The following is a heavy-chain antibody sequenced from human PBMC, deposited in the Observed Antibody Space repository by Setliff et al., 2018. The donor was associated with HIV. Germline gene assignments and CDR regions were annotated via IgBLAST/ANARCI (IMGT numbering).Heavy chain of an antibody. V-gene: IGHV4-34*01. CDR1: GGSFSGYY. CDR3: ATASGYDLFMGAFDI. Sequence: LSLTCAISGGSFSGYYWSWIRQPPGKGLEWIGEINQSGGINYNPSLKSRVTISIDTFKNQFSMKLYSVTAADTAVYYCATASGYDLFMGAFDIWGQGTMVTVSS. D-gene: IGHD5-12*01. CDR2: INQSGGI. J-gene: IGHJ3*02.